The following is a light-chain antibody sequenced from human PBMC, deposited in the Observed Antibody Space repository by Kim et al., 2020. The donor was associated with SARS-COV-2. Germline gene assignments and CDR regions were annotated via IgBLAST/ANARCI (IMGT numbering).Light chain of an antibody. J-gene: IGKJ2*01. Sequence: IVMTPSPDSLAVSLGERATINCKSSQSVLYSSNNKNYLAWYQQKPGQPPKLLIYWASTRESGVPDRFSGSGSGTDFTLTISSLQAEDVAVYYCQQYYSTPPTFGQGTKLEI. CDR1: QSVLYSSNNKNY. V-gene: IGKV4-1*01. CDR2: WAS. CDR3: QQYYSTPPT.